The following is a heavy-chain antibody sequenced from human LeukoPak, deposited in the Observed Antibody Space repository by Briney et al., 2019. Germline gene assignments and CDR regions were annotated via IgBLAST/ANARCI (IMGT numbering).Heavy chain of an antibody. J-gene: IGHJ6*03. D-gene: IGHD6-13*01. CDR1: GGSISSYY. CDR2: IYYSGST. CDR3: ARVDSSSSWPYYYYYMDV. Sequence: SETLSLTCTVSGGSISSYYWSWIRQPPGKGLEWIGYIYYSGSTNYNPSLKSRVTISVDTSKNQFSLKLSSVTAADTAVYYCARVDSSSSWPYYYYYMDVWGKGTTVTVSS. V-gene: IGHV4-59*12.